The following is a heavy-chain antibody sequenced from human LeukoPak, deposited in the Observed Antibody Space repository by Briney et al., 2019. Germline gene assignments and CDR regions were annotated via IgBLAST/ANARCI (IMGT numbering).Heavy chain of an antibody. V-gene: IGHV1-69*06. J-gene: IGHJ3*02. CDR3: ARALEGSGYSWDAFDI. CDR1: GYIFTGYY. Sequence: ASVKVSCKASGYIFTGYYMHWVRQAPGQGLEWMGGIIPIFGTANYAQKFQGRVTITADKSTSTAYMELSSLRSEDTAVYYCARALEGSGYSWDAFDIWGQGTMVTVSS. CDR2: IIPIFGTA. D-gene: IGHD3-22*01.